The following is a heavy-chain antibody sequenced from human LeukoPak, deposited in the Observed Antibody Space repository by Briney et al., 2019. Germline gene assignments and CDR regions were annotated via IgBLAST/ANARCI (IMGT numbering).Heavy chain of an antibody. J-gene: IGHJ6*02. D-gene: IGHD3-10*01. Sequence: SQTLSLTCTISGDSVSSNSAAWNWIRQSPSRGLEWLGRTYYRSKWYNDYAVSVKSRITINPDTSKNQFSLQLNSVTPEDTAVYYCARDRYGSGSFYYYYGMDVWGQGTTVTVSS. CDR1: GDSVSSNSAA. CDR3: ARDRYGSGSFYYYYGMDV. V-gene: IGHV6-1*01. CDR2: TYYRSKWYN.